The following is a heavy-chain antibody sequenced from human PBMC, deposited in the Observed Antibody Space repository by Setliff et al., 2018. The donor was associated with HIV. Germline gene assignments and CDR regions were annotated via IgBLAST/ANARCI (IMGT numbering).Heavy chain of an antibody. V-gene: IGHV4-39*02. J-gene: IGHJ4*02. CDR2: IYHTGTT. CDR3: TRRAHGRQEPL. CDR1: GGSISSSSYY. Sequence: SETLSLTCTVSGGSISSSSYYWGWIRQPPGKGLEWIGSIYHTGTTSYNRSLQSRVTISVDTSKNHFSLKVNSATASDTAVYYCTRRAHGRQEPLWDQGTLVTVSS.